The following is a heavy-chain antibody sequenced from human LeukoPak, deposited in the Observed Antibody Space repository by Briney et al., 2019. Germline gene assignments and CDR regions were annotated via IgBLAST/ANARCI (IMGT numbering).Heavy chain of an antibody. CDR2: ISSSSSYI. J-gene: IGHJ4*02. D-gene: IGHD6-13*01. V-gene: IGHV3-21*01. Sequence: TGGSLRLSCAASGFTFSSYSMNWVRQAPGKGLEWVSSISSSSSYIYYADSVKGRFTISRDNAKNSLYLQMNSLRAEDTAVYYCARDPTSRLAAAGTDWGQGTLVTVSS. CDR3: ARDPTSRLAAAGTD. CDR1: GFTFSSYS.